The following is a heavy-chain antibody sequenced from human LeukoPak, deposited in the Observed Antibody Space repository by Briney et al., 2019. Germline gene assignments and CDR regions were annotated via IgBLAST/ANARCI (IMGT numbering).Heavy chain of an antibody. Sequence: ASVKVSCKASGYTFTGYCIRWVRQAPGQGLEWMGCINPNSGGTNYAQKFQGRVTMTRYTSNSTAYMDLSRLRSDDTAVYYCAVYGSVSYYEGYYFDYWGQGTLVTVSS. CDR3: AVYGSVSYYEGYYFDY. V-gene: IGHV1-2*02. CDR2: INPNSGGT. D-gene: IGHD3-10*01. J-gene: IGHJ4*02. CDR1: GYTFTGYC.